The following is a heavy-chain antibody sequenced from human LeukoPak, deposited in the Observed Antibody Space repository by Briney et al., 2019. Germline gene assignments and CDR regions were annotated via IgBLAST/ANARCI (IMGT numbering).Heavy chain of an antibody. V-gene: IGHV5-51*01. CDR2: IYPGDSET. Sequence: GESLKISCKGSGYSFATYWIGWVRQMPGKGLEWMGIIYPGDSETRYSPSFQGQATISADKSSSTAYLQWSSLKASDSGMYYCARGMHYDILTATYYNWFDPWGQGTLVIVSS. CDR3: ARGMHYDILTATYYNWFDP. J-gene: IGHJ5*02. CDR1: GYSFATYW. D-gene: IGHD3-9*01.